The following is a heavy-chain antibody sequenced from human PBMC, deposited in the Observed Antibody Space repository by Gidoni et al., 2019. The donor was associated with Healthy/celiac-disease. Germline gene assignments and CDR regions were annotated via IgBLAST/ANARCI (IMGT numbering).Heavy chain of an antibody. V-gene: IGHV3-64D*08. CDR1: GFTFSSYA. J-gene: IGHJ4*02. Sequence: EVQPVESGGGLVQPGGSLTLSCSASGFTFSSYAMHWVRQAPGKGLEYVSAISSNGGSTYYADSVKGRFTISRDNSKNTLYLQMSSLRAEDTAVYYCVKFFGSSWYDFDYWGQGTLVTVSS. CDR3: VKFFGSSWYDFDY. CDR2: ISSNGGST. D-gene: IGHD6-13*01.